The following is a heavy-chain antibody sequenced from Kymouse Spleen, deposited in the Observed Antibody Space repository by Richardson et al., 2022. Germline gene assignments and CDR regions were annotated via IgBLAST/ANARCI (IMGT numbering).Heavy chain of an antibody. J-gene: IGHJ6*02. CDR1: GFTFSSYW. Sequence: EVQLVESGGGLVQPGGSLRLSCAASGFTFSSYWMSWVRQAPGKGLEWVANIKQDGSEKYYVDSVKGRFTISRDNAKNSLYLQMNSLRAEDTAVYYCARHGIGQWLDYYGMDVWGQGTTVTVSS. CDR2: IKQDGSEK. V-gene: IGHV3-7*01. CDR3: ARHGIGQWLDYYGMDV. D-gene: IGHD6-19*01.